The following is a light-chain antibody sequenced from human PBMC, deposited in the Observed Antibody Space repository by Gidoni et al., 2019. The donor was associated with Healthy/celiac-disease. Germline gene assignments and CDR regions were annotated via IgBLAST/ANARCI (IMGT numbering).Light chain of an antibody. CDR3: QQYNSYSWT. CDR1: QSISSW. CDR2: KAS. Sequence: DIQMTQSPSTLSASVGDRVTITCRASQSISSWLAWYQQKPGKAPKLLTYKASSLESGVPSRFSGSGSGTEFTLTISRLQPDDFATYYCQQYNSYSWTFGQGTKVEIK. V-gene: IGKV1-5*03. J-gene: IGKJ1*01.